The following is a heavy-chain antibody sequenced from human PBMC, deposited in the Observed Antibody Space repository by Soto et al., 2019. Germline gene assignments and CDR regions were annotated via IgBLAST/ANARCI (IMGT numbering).Heavy chain of an antibody. J-gene: IGHJ6*02. CDR1: GYTFTGYY. CDR3: AKGYCSSTSCYTGYYYGMDV. V-gene: IGHV1-2*04. CDR2: INPNSGGT. Sequence: ASVKVSCKASGYTFTGYYMHWVRQAPGQGLEWMGWINPNSGGTNYAQKFQGWVTMTRDTSTSTAYMELSRLRSDDTAVYYCAKGYCSSTSCYTGYYYGMDVWGQGTTVTVSS. D-gene: IGHD2-2*02.